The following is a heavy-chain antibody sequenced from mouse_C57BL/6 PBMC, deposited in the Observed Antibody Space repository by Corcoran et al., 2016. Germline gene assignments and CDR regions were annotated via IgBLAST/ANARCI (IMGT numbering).Heavy chain of an antibody. CDR2: ISYDGSN. CDR1: GYSITSGYY. CDR3: ATDWEGYFDV. D-gene: IGHD4-1*01. J-gene: IGHJ1*03. Sequence: DVQLQESGPGLVKPSQSLSLTCSVTGYSITSGYYWNWIRQFPGNKLEWMGYISYDGSNNYNPSLKNRISITRDTSKNQFFLKLNSVTTEDTATYYCATDWEGYFDVWGTGTTVTVSS. V-gene: IGHV3-6*01.